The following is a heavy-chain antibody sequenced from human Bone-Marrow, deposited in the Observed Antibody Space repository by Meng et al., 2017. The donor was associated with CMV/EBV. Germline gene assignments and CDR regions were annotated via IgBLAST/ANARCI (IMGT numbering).Heavy chain of an antibody. V-gene: IGHV1-69*05. Sequence: SVKVSCKASGGTFSSYAISWVRQAPGQGLEWMGGIIPIFGTANYAQKFQGRVTITTDESTSTAYMELSSLRSEDTAVYYCARSLGGCSSTSCLDYYYGMDVWGQGTTVT. CDR2: IIPIFGTA. CDR1: GGTFSSYA. D-gene: IGHD2-2*01. J-gene: IGHJ6*02. CDR3: ARSLGGCSSTSCLDYYYGMDV.